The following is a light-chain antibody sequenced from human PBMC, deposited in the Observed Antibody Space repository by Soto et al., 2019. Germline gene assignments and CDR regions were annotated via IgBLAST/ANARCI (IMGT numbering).Light chain of an antibody. V-gene: IGKV1-33*01. CDR3: QQYDNPPRFT. Sequence: DIQMTQSPSSLSASVGDRVTITCQASQDISNYLNWYQQKPGKAPKLLIYDASNLETGVPSRFSGSGSGTDFTFNISSLQPEDIATYYCQQYDNPPRFTFGPGNKVDIK. CDR1: QDISNY. CDR2: DAS. J-gene: IGKJ3*01.